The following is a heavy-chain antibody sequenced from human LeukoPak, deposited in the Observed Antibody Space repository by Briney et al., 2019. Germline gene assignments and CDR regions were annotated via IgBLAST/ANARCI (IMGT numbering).Heavy chain of an antibody. CDR3: ARGVGSSWPGWFDP. D-gene: IGHD6-13*01. J-gene: IGHJ5*02. CDR1: GFTFSSYS. CDR2: ISSSSTI. V-gene: IGHV3-48*02. Sequence: GGSLRLSCAASGFTFSSYSTNWVRQAPGKGLEWVSYISSSSTIYYADSVKGRFTISRDNAKNSLYLQMNSLRDEDTAVYYCARGVGSSWPGWFDPWGQGTLVTVSS.